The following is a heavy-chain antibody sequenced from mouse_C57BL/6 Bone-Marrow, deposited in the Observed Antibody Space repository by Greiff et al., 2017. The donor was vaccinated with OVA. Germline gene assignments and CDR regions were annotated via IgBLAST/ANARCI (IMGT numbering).Heavy chain of an antibody. J-gene: IGHJ4*01. Sequence: EVKLVESEGGLVQPGSSMKLSCTASGFTFSDYYMAWVRQVPEKGLEWVANINYDGSSTYYLDSLKSRFIISRDNAKNILYLQMSSLKSEDTATYYCAREGLRRAGGLDYWGQGTSVTVSS. V-gene: IGHV5-16*01. D-gene: IGHD2-4*01. CDR1: GFTFSDYY. CDR2: INYDGSST. CDR3: AREGLRRAGGLDY.